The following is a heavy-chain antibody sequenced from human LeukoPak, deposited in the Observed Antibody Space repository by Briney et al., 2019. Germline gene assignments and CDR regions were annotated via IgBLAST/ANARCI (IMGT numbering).Heavy chain of an antibody. V-gene: IGHV1-18*04. CDR2: IIAYNGNT. CDR3: ARVTGYSGYPLGPTAH. Sequence: ASVKVSCKASGYTFTSYGISWVRQAPGQGLEWMGWIIAYNGNTNYAQKLQGRVTMTTDTSTSTAYMELRSLRSDDTAVYYCARVTGYSGYPLGPTAHWGQGTLVTVSS. J-gene: IGHJ4*02. CDR1: GYTFTSYG. D-gene: IGHD5-12*01.